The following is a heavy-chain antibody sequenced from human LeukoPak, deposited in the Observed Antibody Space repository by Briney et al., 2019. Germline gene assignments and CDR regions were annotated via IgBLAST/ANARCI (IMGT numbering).Heavy chain of an antibody. CDR3: AKDPVVYHGGSGWHYFDY. J-gene: IGHJ4*02. CDR2: IGGTGDKT. D-gene: IGHD6-19*01. Sequence: GESLKISCAASRFTFSSYAMSWVRQAPGRGLEWVSTIGGTGDKTYYADSVKGRFTISRDNSMDTLYLQMNSLKAEDTAVYYCAKDPVVYHGGSGWHYFDYWGQGTLVTVSS. V-gene: IGHV3-23*01. CDR1: RFTFSSYA.